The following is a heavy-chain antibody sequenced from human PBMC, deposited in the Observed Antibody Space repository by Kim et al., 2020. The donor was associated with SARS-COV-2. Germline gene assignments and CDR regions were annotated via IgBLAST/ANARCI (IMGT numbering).Heavy chain of an antibody. D-gene: IGHD2-15*01. J-gene: IGHJ4*02. CDR1: GGSFSGYY. CDR3: ARVGYARRYFDY. Sequence: SETLSLTCAVYGGSFSGYYWSWIRQPPGKGLEWIGEINHSGSTNYNPSLKSRVTISVDTSKNQFSLKLSSVTAADTAVYYCARVGYARRYFDYWGQGTLVTVSS. CDR2: INHSGST. V-gene: IGHV4-34*01.